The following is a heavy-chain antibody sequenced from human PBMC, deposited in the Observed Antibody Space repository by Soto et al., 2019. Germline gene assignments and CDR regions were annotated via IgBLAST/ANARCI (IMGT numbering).Heavy chain of an antibody. J-gene: IGHJ4*02. Sequence: QITLKESGPTLVKPTQTLTLTCTFSGFSLSTSGVGVGWIRQPPGKALEWLALILWNDDKRYSPFLKNRLTISKDTSKNQVVLTMTNMDPVDIAPYYCAHRRGRGTYYEERDAFYYWGQGTLVAVSS. D-gene: IGHD3-3*01. CDR3: AHRRGRGTYYEERDAFYY. CDR1: GFSLSTSGVG. CDR2: ILWNDDK. V-gene: IGHV2-5*01.